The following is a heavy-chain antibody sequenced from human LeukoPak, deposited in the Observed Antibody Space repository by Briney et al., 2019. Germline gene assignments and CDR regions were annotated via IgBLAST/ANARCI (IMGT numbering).Heavy chain of an antibody. J-gene: IGHJ4*02. V-gene: IGHV3-21*04. CDR2: ISSSSSYI. CDR1: GFTFSTYS. Sequence: PGGSLRLSCAASGFTFSTYSMNWVRQAPGKGLEWVSSISSSSSYIYYADSVKGRFTISRDNAKNSLYLQMNSLRAEDTAVYYCAKAGGVMITFGGVIVIPWLDYWGQGTLVTVSS. D-gene: IGHD3-16*02. CDR3: AKAGGVMITFGGVIVIPWLDY.